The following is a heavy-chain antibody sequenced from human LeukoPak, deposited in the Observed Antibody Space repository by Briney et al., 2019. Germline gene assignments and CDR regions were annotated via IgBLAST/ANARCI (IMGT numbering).Heavy chain of an antibody. D-gene: IGHD2-21*01. J-gene: IGHJ6*03. CDR1: GASISSSS. CDR3: ARRIYSGTVRHLLYSFMDV. V-gene: IGHV4-59*08. CDR2: ISNNGKT. Sequence: SEPLSLTCTVSGASISSSSWTWIRQSPGKGLESLGFISNNGKTKYKSSFEGRVSMSLDTSKSQFSLTLSSVTAADTAVYFCARRIYSGTVRHLLYSFMDVWGKGTTVIVS.